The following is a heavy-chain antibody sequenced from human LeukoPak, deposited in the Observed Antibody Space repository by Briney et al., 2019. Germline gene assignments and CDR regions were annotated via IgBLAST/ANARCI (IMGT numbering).Heavy chain of an antibody. J-gene: IGHJ4*02. CDR2: VSHSGIT. CDR3: ARKQWLGPIDY. Sequence: PSETLSLTGAGYGGSFSGYYWTWIRQPPGKGLEGIGEVSHSGITNYNPSLESRVTISEDTSKNQVSLMLTSVTASDTAVYYCARKQWLGPIDYWGQGTLVTVSS. D-gene: IGHD6-19*01. CDR1: GGSFSGYY. V-gene: IGHV4-34*01.